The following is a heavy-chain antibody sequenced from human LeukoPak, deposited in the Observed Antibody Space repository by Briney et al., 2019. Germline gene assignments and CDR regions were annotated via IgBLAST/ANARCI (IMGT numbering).Heavy chain of an antibody. CDR1: GFPFSSHA. V-gene: IGHV3-23*01. CDR3: VREAGYCAPVCVKTNWFDP. J-gene: IGHJ5*02. Sequence: VYPRGSLRLSCAASGFPFSSHAMSWVRQPPGKGLEWVAAISNGKTYYADSVRGRFAISRDDSTNTVYLHMNSLRDEDTALYHCVREAGYCAPVCVKTNWFDPWGQGTLVTVSS. CDR2: ISNGKT. D-gene: IGHD2-15*01.